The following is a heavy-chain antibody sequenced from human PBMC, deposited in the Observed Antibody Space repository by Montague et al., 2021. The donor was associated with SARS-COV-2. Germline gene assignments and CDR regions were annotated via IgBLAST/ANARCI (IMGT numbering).Heavy chain of an antibody. CDR1: GGSISSYY. J-gene: IGHJ5*02. D-gene: IGHD2-15*01. CDR3: ARRSLGYCSGGSCYSAFDP. Sequence: SETLSLTCTVSGGSISSYYWSWIRQPTGKGLEWIGYIYYSGSTNXXPSLKSRVTISVDTSKNQFSLKLSSVTAADTAMYYCARRSLGYCSGGSCYSAFDPWGQGTLVTVSS. CDR2: IYYSGST. V-gene: IGHV4-59*01.